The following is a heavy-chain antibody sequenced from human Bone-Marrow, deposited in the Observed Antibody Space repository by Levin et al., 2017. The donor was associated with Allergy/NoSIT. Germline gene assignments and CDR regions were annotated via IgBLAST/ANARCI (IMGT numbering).Heavy chain of an antibody. CDR2: IYYSGST. CDR1: GGSISSYY. CDR3: AREATPGIAAH. D-gene: IGHD6-13*01. V-gene: IGHV4-59*01. Sequence: PSETLSLTCTVSGGSISSYYWSWIRQPPGKGLEWIGYIYYSGSTNYNPSLKSRVTISVDTSKNQFSLKLSSVTAADTAVYYCAREATPGIAAHWGQGTLVTVSS. J-gene: IGHJ4*02.